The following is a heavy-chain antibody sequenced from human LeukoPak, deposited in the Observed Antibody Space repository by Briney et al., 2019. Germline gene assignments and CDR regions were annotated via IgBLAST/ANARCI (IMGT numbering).Heavy chain of an antibody. Sequence: GGSLRLSCAASGFTFDDYAMHWVRQAPGKGLEWVSLISWDGGSTYYADSVKGRFTISRDNSKNSLYLQMNSLRAEDTALYYCAKDKGTGTRDNRFDPWGQGTLVTVSS. CDR1: GFTFDDYA. J-gene: IGHJ5*02. D-gene: IGHD1-7*01. V-gene: IGHV3-43D*03. CDR2: ISWDGGST. CDR3: AKDKGTGTRDNRFDP.